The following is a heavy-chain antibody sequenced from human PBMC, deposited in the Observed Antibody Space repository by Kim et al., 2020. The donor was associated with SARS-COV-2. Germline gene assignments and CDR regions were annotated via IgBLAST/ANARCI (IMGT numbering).Heavy chain of an antibody. J-gene: IGHJ2*01. D-gene: IGHD3-22*01. CDR2: IYPGDSDT. CDR3: ARRAHTYYYDSSGYYYVPTPIHIGGYFDL. V-gene: IGHV5-51*01. Sequence: GESLKISCKGSGYSFTSYWIGWVRQMPGKGLEWMGIIYPGDSDTRYSPSFQGQVTISADKSISTAYLQWSSLKASDTAMYYCARRAHTYYYDSSGYYYVPTPIHIGGYFDLWGRGTLVTVSS. CDR1: GYSFTSYW.